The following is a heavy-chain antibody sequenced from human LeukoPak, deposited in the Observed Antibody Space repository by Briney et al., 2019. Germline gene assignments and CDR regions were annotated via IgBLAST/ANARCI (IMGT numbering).Heavy chain of an antibody. CDR1: GFTFSTYA. CDR3: AKDDHGGSGWRDYFDY. J-gene: IGHJ4*02. CDR2: ISGSGGST. V-gene: IGHV3-23*01. Sequence: GSLRLSCAASGFTFSTYAMSWVRQAPGKGLEWVSAISGSGGSTYYADSVKGRFTISRDNSKNTLYLQMNSLRAEDTAVYYCAKDDHGGSGWRDYFDYWGQGTLVTVSS. D-gene: IGHD6-19*01.